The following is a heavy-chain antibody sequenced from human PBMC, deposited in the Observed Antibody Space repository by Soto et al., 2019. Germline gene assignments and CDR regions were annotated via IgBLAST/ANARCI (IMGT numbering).Heavy chain of an antibody. D-gene: IGHD6-19*01. V-gene: IGHV1-18*01. Sequence: GASVKVSCKASGYTFTSYDISWVRQAPGHGLEWMGWISTYNGNTNYAQKVQGRVTMTTDTSTSTAYMELRSLRSDDAAVYYCATGGSSGHNRAFDIWGQGTMVTVS. CDR2: ISTYNGNT. CDR3: ATGGSSGHNRAFDI. CDR1: GYTFTSYD. J-gene: IGHJ3*02.